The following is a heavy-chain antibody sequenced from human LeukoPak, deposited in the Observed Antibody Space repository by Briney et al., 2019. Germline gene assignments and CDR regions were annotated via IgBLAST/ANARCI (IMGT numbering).Heavy chain of an antibody. Sequence: GGSLRLSCAASGFTFSSYEMNWVRRAPGKGLEWVSYISSSGSTIYYADSVKGRFTISRDNAKNSLYLQMNSLRAEDTAVYYCARRRYYDSSGYYYRPLNNWFDPWGQGTLVTVSS. J-gene: IGHJ5*02. CDR1: GFTFSSYE. V-gene: IGHV3-48*03. CDR3: ARRRYYDSSGYYYRPLNNWFDP. CDR2: ISSSGSTI. D-gene: IGHD3-22*01.